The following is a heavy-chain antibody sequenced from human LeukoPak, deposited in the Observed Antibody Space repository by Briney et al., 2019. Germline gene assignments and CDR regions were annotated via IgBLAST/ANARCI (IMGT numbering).Heavy chain of an antibody. D-gene: IGHD3-16*01. CDR2: CDSDGSGT. V-gene: IGHV3-74*01. CDR3: ATSSVWGGAFNL. Sequence: PGGSLRLSCAASGFTFSSYWMYWVRQAPGKGLMWVSRCDSDGSGTTYVDSVKGRFTVSRDNAKNTLYLQMSSLRAEDTAVYYCATSSVWGGAFNLWGRGTMVTVSS. CDR1: GFTFSSYW. J-gene: IGHJ3*01.